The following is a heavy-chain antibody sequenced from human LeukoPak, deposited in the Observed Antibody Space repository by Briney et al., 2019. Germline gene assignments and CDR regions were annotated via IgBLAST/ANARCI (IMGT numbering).Heavy chain of an antibody. D-gene: IGHD2/OR15-2a*01. Sequence: SETLSLTCAVYSGSFSGYYWSWIRQPPGKGLEWIGEINHSGSTNYNPSLKSRVTISVDTSKNQFSLKLSSVTAADTAVYYCARGSRGTTTYAFDIWGQGTMVTVSS. V-gene: IGHV4-34*01. J-gene: IGHJ3*02. CDR1: SGSFSGYY. CDR2: INHSGST. CDR3: ARGSRGTTTYAFDI.